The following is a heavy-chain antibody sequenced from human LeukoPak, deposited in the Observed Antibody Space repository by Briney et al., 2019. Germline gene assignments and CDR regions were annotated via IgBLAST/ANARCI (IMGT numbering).Heavy chain of an antibody. CDR2: ISAYNGNT. CDR3: AREGPPISSSWFSRYYYYYMDV. Sequence: GASVKVSCKASGYTFTSYGISWVRQAPGQGLEWMGWISAYNGNTNYAQELQGRVTMTTDTSTSTAYMELRSLRSDDTAVYYCAREGPPISSSWFSRYYYYYMDVWGKGTTVTVSS. V-gene: IGHV1-18*01. CDR1: GYTFTSYG. J-gene: IGHJ6*03. D-gene: IGHD6-13*01.